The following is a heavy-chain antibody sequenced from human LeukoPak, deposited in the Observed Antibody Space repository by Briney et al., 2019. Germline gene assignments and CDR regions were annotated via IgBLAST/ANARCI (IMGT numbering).Heavy chain of an antibody. V-gene: IGHV1-2*02. CDR1: GYTFTGYY. D-gene: IGHD1-26*01. J-gene: IGHJ5*02. CDR3: ARSGRFHNWFDP. Sequence: ASVKVSCKASGYTFTGYYMHWVRQAPGQGLEWMGWTNPNSGGTNYAQKLQGRVTMTTDTSTSTAYMELRSLRSDDTAVYYCARSGRFHNWFDPWGQGTLVTVSS. CDR2: TNPNSGGT.